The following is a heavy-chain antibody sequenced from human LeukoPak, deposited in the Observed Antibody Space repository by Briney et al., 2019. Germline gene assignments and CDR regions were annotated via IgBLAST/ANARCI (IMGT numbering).Heavy chain of an antibody. D-gene: IGHD3-22*01. Sequence: GESLKISCKGSGYSFISNWIGWVRQMPRKGLEWMGMVYPGDSDTRYSPSFQGQVTISADNSITTAYLQWSSLKASDTAMYYCARLEYDSSGSLDAFDIWGQGTMVTVSS. CDR3: ARLEYDSSGSLDAFDI. CDR2: VYPGDSDT. V-gene: IGHV5-51*01. CDR1: GYSFISNW. J-gene: IGHJ3*02.